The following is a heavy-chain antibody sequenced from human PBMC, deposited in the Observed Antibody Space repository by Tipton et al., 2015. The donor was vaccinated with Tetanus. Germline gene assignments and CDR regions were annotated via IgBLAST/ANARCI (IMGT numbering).Heavy chain of an antibody. V-gene: IGHV1-2*02. CDR1: GYTFTGNF. CDR3: ARDRGDYIYYGMDV. CDR2: IDPNSGGT. J-gene: IGHJ6*02. D-gene: IGHD3-22*01. Sequence: QLVQSGAEVKKPGASVKVSCKASGYTFTGNFLHWVRQAPGQGLEWMGWIDPNSGGTVYAQKFQGRVTMTRDTSISTGYMELRSLRSDDTAVYYCARDRGDYIYYGMDVWGPGTTVTVS.